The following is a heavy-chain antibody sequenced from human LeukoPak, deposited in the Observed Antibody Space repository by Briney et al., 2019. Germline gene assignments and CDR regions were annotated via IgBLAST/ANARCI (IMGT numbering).Heavy chain of an antibody. J-gene: IGHJ5*02. CDR2: IYTSGVT. D-gene: IGHD2/OR15-2a*01. CDR1: GASMSSSY. CDR3: SRGSCNSWS. Sequence: SETLSLTCTVSGASMSSSYWSWIRQPAGKGPEWIGRIYTSGVTSYNPSLKSRVIMSIDASKNQFSLNLSSVIAADTAVYYCSRGSCNSWSWGQGTLVTVSS. V-gene: IGHV4-4*07.